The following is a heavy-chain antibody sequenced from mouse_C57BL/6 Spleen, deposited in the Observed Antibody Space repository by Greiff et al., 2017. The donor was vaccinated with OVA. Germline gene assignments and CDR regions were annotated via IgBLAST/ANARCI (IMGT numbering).Heavy chain of an antibody. CDR3: ARSGYYGSSQYYFDY. CDR2: IYPRSGNT. CDR1: GYTFTSYG. D-gene: IGHD1-1*01. J-gene: IGHJ2*01. V-gene: IGHV1-81*01. Sequence: QVQLQQSGAELARPGASVKLSCKASGYTFTSYGISWVKQRTGQGLEWIGEIYPRSGNTYYNEKFKGKATLTADKSSSTAYMELRSLTSEDSAVYFGARSGYYGSSQYYFDYWGQGTTLPVSS.